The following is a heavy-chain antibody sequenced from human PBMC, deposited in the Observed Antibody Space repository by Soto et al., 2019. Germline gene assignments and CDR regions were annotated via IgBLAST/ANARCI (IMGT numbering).Heavy chain of an antibody. D-gene: IGHD2-21*02. CDR3: ARDRCGGDCYSFDY. Sequence: EVQLVESGGGLVQPGRSLRLSCAASGFIFDNHAMNWVRQAPGKGLEWVAGVSWYSGSIDYADSVKGRFTISRDNAKNSLYLQMNSLRAEDTAFYYCARDRCGGDCYSFDYWGQGTLVTVSS. V-gene: IGHV3-9*01. J-gene: IGHJ4*02. CDR2: VSWYSGSI. CDR1: GFIFDNHA.